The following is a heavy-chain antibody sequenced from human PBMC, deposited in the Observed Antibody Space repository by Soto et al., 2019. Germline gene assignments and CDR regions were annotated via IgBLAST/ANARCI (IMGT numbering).Heavy chain of an antibody. J-gene: IGHJ4*02. CDR1: GFTFSGYA. CDR3: AKDDGSGSSTWLDY. V-gene: IGHV3-23*01. CDR2: ITYSGTTT. D-gene: IGHD6-13*01. Sequence: EVQLLESGGGSVQPGGSLRLSCTVSGFTFSGYAMNWVRQAPGKGLEWVSGITYSGTTTYYADSVKGRFTISRDNSKNTLYLQMNILRPEDTAIYYCAKDDGSGSSTWLDYWGQGTLVAVSS.